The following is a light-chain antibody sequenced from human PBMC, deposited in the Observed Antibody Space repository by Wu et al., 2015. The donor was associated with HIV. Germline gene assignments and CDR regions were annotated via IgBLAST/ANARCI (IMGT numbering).Light chain of an antibody. CDR2: DAS. J-gene: IGKJ3*01. V-gene: IGKV3-15*01. CDR1: QSVSSN. Sequence: EIVMTQSPITLSVSPGGRATLSCRASQSVSSNLAWYQHKPGQAPRLLIYDASTRATGIPARFIGSGSGTEFTLTISSLQSEDFAVYYCQHYKNSPFTFGPGTTVDI. CDR3: QHYKNSPFT.